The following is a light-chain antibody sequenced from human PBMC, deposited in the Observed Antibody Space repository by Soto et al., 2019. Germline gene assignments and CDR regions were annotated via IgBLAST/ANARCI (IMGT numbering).Light chain of an antibody. CDR2: LGS. CDR1: QSLLHSNGYNF. Sequence: DIVMTQSPLSLPVTPGEPASISCRSSQSLLHSNGYNFLDWYLQKPGQSPQLLIYLGSNRASGVPDRFSGSESSTDFTLKISRVEAEDVGVYYCMQAVQTPITFGQGTRLEIK. J-gene: IGKJ5*01. CDR3: MQAVQTPIT. V-gene: IGKV2-28*01.